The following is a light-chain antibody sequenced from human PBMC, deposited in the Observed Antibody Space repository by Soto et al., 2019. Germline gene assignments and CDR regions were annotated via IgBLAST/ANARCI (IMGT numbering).Light chain of an antibody. CDR3: QQYNNWPLT. CDR2: DAS. J-gene: IGKJ4*01. CDR1: ESVSRN. Sequence: EVVMTQSPATLSVSPGERATLSCRASESVSRNLAWYQQKPGQAPRLLIYDASTRATGIPDRFSGGGSGTEFTLTISSLQSEDFAVYYCQQYNNWPLTFGGGTKVDIK. V-gene: IGKV3-15*01.